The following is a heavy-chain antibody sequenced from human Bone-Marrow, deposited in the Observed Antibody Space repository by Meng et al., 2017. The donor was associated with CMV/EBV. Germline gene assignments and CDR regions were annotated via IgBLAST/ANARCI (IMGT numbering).Heavy chain of an antibody. CDR2: IYYSGST. Sequence: SETLSFTCTVSGGSVSSGSYYWSWIRQPPGKGLAWIGYIYYSGSTNYNPSLKSRVTISVDTSKNHFSLKLSSVTAADTAVYYCARAASSSPGWFDPWGQGTLVTVSS. CDR1: GGSVSSGSYY. CDR3: ARAASSSPGWFDP. J-gene: IGHJ5*02. V-gene: IGHV4-61*03. D-gene: IGHD6-13*01.